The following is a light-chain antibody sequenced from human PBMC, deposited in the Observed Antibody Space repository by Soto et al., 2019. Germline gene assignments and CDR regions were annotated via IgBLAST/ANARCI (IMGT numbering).Light chain of an antibody. CDR1: SSNIGSNT. CDR2: TNY. J-gene: IGLJ2*01. V-gene: IGLV1-44*01. CDR3: AAWDDSLNGPV. Sequence: QAVVTQPPSASGTPGQRVTISCSGSSSNIGSNTVNWYQRLPGTAPKLLIYTNYLRPSGVPDRFSGSKSGTSASLAISGLQSEDEADYYCAAWDDSLNGPVFGGGTKVTVL.